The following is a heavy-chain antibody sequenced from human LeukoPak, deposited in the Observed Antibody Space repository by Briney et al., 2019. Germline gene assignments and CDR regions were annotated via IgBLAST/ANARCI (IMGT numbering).Heavy chain of an antibody. J-gene: IGHJ3*02. CDR2: ITGTGNMI. CDR1: GFRFSNYE. CDR3: ARDLNPQVRADAFDI. D-gene: IGHD3-10*01. V-gene: IGHV3-48*03. Sequence: GGSLRLSCAASGFRFSNYEFNWVRQAPGKGPEWVSYITGTGNMIHYADSVKGRFTISRDNAKNSLYLQMNNLRAEDTAIYYCARDLNPQVRADAFDIWGQGTMVTVSP.